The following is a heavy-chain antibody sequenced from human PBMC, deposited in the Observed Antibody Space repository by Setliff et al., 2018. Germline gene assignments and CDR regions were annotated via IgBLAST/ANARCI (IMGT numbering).Heavy chain of an antibody. CDR1: GASVSSGSYY. J-gene: IGHJ4*02. CDR2: IDPSGNT. Sequence: SETLSLTCTVSGASVSSGSYYWAWIRQPAGSGLEWIGHIDPSGNTNYHPSLKSRVTISGDTSKNQFSLKLTSVTAADTAVYFCARSLGSGSYYNSRPFYSDYWGQGTLATVSS. CDR3: ARSLGSGSYYNSRPFYSDY. V-gene: IGHV4-61*09. D-gene: IGHD3-10*01.